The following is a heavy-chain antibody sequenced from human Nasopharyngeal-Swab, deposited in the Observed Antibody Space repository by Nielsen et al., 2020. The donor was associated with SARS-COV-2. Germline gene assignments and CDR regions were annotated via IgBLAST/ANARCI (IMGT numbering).Heavy chain of an antibody. CDR2: ISWDGGST. D-gene: IGHD2-15*01. CDR1: GFPFDDYT. J-gene: IGHJ4*02. CDR3: AMIGGSVIDY. Sequence: ESLKISCAASGFPFDDYTMHWVRQAPGKGLEWVSLISWDGGSTYYADSVKGRFTISRDNSKHSLYLQMNSLRTEDTALYYCAMIGGSVIDYWGQGTLVTVSS. V-gene: IGHV3-43*01.